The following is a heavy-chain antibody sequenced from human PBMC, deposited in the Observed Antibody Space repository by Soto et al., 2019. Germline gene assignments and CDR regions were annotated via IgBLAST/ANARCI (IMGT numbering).Heavy chain of an antibody. CDR1: GGSISSYY. CDR2: IYYSGST. J-gene: IGHJ4*02. Sequence: SQTLSLTCTVSGGSISSYYWSWIRQPPGKGLEWIGYIYYSGSTNYNPSLKSRVTISVDTSKNQFSLKLSSVTAADTAVYYCARRQQTRAYFDYWGQGTLVTVSS. D-gene: IGHD2-2*01. CDR3: ARRQQTRAYFDY. V-gene: IGHV4-59*08.